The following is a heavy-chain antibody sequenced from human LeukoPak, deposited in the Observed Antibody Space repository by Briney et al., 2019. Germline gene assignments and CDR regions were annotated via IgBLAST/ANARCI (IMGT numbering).Heavy chain of an antibody. J-gene: IGHJ4*02. Sequence: SETLSLTCTVSGGSISGYYWSWIRQPPGKGLEWIGNIHYSGSTTYNPSLRSRVTISVDTSKDHFSLKLSSVTAADTAVYFCTRGGGWLTDYWGQGTLITVSS. V-gene: IGHV4-59*01. CDR2: IHYSGST. D-gene: IGHD6-19*01. CDR1: GGSISGYY. CDR3: TRGGGWLTDY.